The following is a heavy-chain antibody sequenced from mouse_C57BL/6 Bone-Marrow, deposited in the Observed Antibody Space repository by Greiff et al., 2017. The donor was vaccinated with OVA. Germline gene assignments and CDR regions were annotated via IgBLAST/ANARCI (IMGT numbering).Heavy chain of an antibody. D-gene: IGHD2-3*01. Sequence: VQLQESGPELVKPGASVKISCKASGYAFSSSWMNWVKQRPGKGLEWIGRIYPGDGDTNYNGKFKGKATLTADKSSSTAYMQLSSLTSEDSAVYFCARRVYDGAFDYWGQGTTLTVSS. CDR2: IYPGDGDT. CDR1: GYAFSSSW. V-gene: IGHV1-82*01. J-gene: IGHJ2*01. CDR3: ARRVYDGAFDY.